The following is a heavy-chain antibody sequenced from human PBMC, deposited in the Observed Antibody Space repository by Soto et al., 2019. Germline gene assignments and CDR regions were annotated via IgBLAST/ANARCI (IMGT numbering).Heavy chain of an antibody. CDR3: ARDIYDILTGYYEGWFDP. CDR1: GGSISSYY. D-gene: IGHD3-9*01. Sequence: SETLSLTCTVSGGSISSYYWSWIRQPAGKGLEWIGRIYTSGSTNYNPSLKSRVTMSVDTSKNQFSLKLSSVTAADTAVYYCARDIYDILTGYYEGWFDPWGQGTLVTVPQ. J-gene: IGHJ5*02. CDR2: IYTSGST. V-gene: IGHV4-4*07.